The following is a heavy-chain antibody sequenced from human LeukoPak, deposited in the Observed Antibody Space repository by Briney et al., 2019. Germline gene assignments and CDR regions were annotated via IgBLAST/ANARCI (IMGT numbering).Heavy chain of an antibody. D-gene: IGHD4-23*01. CDR2: INHSGST. V-gene: IGHV4-34*01. J-gene: IGHJ4*02. CDR1: GGSFSGYY. CDR3: ARGDYGGNLDY. Sequence: TASETLSLTCAVYGGSFSGYYWSWIRQPPGKGLEWIGEINHSGSTNYNPSLKSRVTISVDTSKNQFSLKLSSVTAADTAVYYCARGDYGGNLDYWGQGALVTVSS.